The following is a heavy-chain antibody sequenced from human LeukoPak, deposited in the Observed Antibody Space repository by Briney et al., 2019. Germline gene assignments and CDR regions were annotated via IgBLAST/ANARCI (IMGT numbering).Heavy chain of an antibody. J-gene: IGHJ4*02. Sequence: GGSLRLSCSASGLTFSSYAMHWVRQAPGKGLEYVSAISSNGGSTYYADSVKGRFTISRDNSKNTLYLQMSSLRAEDTAVYYCVKDRMVRGVLGYYFDYWGQGTLVTVSS. V-gene: IGHV3-64D*06. CDR1: GLTFSSYA. D-gene: IGHD3-10*01. CDR3: VKDRMVRGVLGYYFDY. CDR2: ISSNGGST.